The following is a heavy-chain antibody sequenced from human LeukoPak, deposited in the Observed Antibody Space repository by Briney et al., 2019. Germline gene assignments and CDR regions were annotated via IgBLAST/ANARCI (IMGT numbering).Heavy chain of an antibody. J-gene: IGHJ4*02. CDR3: AKDKRSVRKGYFDY. CDR1: GFTSDDYA. V-gene: IGHV3-9*02. Sequence: GGSLRLSCAASGFTSDDYAMHWVRQAPGKGLEWVSFISWNSGSIGYADSVKGRFTISRDSAKNSLYLQMNSLRAEDTALYYCAKDKRSVRKGYFDYWGQGTLVTVSS. CDR2: ISWNSGSI.